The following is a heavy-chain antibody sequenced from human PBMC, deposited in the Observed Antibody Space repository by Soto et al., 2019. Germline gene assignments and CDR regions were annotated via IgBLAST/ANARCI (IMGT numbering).Heavy chain of an antibody. CDR3: ASYYSSGYYHDAFDI. V-gene: IGHV1-69*13. CDR2: IIPIFGTA. Sequence: SSVKVSCKASGGTFSSYAISWVRQAPGQGLEWMGGIIPIFGTANYAQKFQGRVTITADESTSTAYMELSSLRSEDAAVYYCASYYSSGYYHDAFDIWGQGTMVTVSS. D-gene: IGHD3-22*01. J-gene: IGHJ3*02. CDR1: GGTFSSYA.